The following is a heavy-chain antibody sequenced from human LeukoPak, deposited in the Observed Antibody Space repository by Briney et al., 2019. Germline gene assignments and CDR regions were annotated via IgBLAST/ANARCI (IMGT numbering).Heavy chain of an antibody. CDR1: GFTVSSNY. CDR3: AKDTHYCSSTSCYADYGDYGGFDY. D-gene: IGHD2-2*01. J-gene: IGHJ4*02. Sequence: GGSLRLSCAASGFTVSSNYMSWVRQAPGKGLEWVSIIYNGGSTYYADSVKGRFTISGDNSKNTLYLQMNSLRAEDTAVYYCAKDTHYCSSTSCYADYGDYGGFDYWGQGTLVTVSS. V-gene: IGHV3-66*01. CDR2: IYNGGST.